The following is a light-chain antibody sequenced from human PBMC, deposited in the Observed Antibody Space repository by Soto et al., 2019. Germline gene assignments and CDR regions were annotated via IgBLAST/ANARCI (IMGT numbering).Light chain of an antibody. J-gene: IGKJ3*01. CDR2: DAS. V-gene: IGKV3-20*01. CDR3: QQYGSSSRT. CDR1: QSVSSY. Sequence: EIGVTLSPSTLSLYPRERATLSCRASQSVSSYLAWYQQKPGQAPRLLIYDASNRATGIPDRFSGSGSGADFTLTISRLEPEDFAVYYCQQYGSSSRTFAPGTKVDIK.